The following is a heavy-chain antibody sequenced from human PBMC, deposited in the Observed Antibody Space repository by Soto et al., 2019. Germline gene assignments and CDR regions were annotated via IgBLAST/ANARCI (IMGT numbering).Heavy chain of an antibody. D-gene: IGHD2-15*01. CDR3: AQRGWQAFDY. CDR2: IYWDDDM. J-gene: IGHJ4*02. Sequence: SGPTLVNPTQTLTLTCTFSGFSLTTSGVGVGWIRQPPGKALEWLALIYWDDDMRYSPSLKSRLTITKDTSKNQVVLTMTNIDPVDTATYYCAQRGWQAFDYWGQGTLVTVSS. V-gene: IGHV2-5*02. CDR1: GFSLTTSGVG.